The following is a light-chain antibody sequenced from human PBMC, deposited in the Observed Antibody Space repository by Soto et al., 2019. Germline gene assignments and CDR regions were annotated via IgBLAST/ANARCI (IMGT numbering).Light chain of an antibody. CDR1: HSVGSSH. Sequence: EIVLTQSPGTLSLSPGERATLSCRASHSVGSSHLAWYQQKPGQAPRLLIYGASSRATGVPDRFSGSGSGTDFTLTISRLEPDDSAVYYCQQYVGWTFGQGTKVEIK. CDR3: QQYVGWT. CDR2: GAS. J-gene: IGKJ1*01. V-gene: IGKV3-20*01.